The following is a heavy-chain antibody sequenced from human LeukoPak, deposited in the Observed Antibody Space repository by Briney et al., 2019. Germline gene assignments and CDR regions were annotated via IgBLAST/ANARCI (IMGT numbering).Heavy chain of an antibody. CDR3: ASGREYYETSGVFDY. CDR2: FDPEDGET. D-gene: IGHD3-22*01. V-gene: IGHV1-24*01. J-gene: IGHJ4*02. Sequence: ASVKVSCKVSGHTLTQLSMHWVRLVPGKGLEWMGGFDPEDGETIYAQEFQDRVTFTEDTSTGTAFMELSSVRSEDTAVYYCASGREYYETSGVFDYWGQGTLVTVSS. CDR1: GHTLTQLS.